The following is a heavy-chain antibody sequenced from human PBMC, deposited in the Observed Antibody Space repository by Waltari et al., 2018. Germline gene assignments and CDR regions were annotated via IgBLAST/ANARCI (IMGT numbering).Heavy chain of an antibody. D-gene: IGHD6-19*01. CDR2: ISYDGSNK. CDR3: AKHPEAKVSGWSRGYFQH. J-gene: IGHJ1*01. V-gene: IGHV3-30-3*02. CDR1: GFTFSSYA. Sequence: QVQLVESGGGVVQPGRSLRLSCAASGFTFSSYAMHWVRQATGKGLEWVAVISYDGSNKYYSDSVKGRFTISRSNSENTWYLQMNSLRVEDTAVYYCAKHPEAKVSGWSRGYFQHWGQGTLLTVSS.